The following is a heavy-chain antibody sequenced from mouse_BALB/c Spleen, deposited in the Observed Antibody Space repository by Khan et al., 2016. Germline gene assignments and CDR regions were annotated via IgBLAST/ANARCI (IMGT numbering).Heavy chain of an antibody. CDR3: ARGEDDDGDWYFDV. CDR1: GYTFTNYG. CDR2: MNPYTGEP. J-gene: IGHJ1*01. Sequence: QIQLVQSGPELKKPGETVKISCKASGYTFTNYGMNWVKQAPGKGLKWMGWMNPYTGEPTYADDFKGRFTFSLKTSASTAYLQLNNLKNEDTATYYCARGEDDDGDWYFDVWGAGTTVTVSA. D-gene: IGHD2-4*01. V-gene: IGHV9-3-1*01.